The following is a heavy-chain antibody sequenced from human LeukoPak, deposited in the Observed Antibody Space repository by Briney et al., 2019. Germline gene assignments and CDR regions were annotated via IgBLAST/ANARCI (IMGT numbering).Heavy chain of an antibody. CDR2: ISYDGSNK. Sequence: GRSLRLSCAASGFTFSSYAMHWVRQAPGKGLEWVAVISYDGSNKYYADSVKGRFTISRDNSKNTLYLQMNSLRAEDTAVYYCAIRDFLIIHDYWGQGTLVTVSS. J-gene: IGHJ4*02. V-gene: IGHV3-30-3*01. CDR1: GFTFSSYA. D-gene: IGHD2-8*01. CDR3: AIRDFLIIHDY.